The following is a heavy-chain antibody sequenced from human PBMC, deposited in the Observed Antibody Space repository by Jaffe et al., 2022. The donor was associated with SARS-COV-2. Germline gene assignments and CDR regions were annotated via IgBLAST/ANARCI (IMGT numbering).Heavy chain of an antibody. V-gene: IGHV3-30-3*01. Sequence: QVQLVESGGGVVQPGRSLRLSCAASGFTFSSYAMHWVRQAPGKGLEWVAVISYDGSNKYYADSVKGRFTISRDNSKNTLYLQMNSLRAEDTAVYYCARDMGRIGGSYFVDYWGQGTLVTVSS. CDR2: ISYDGSNK. D-gene: IGHD1-26*01. CDR3: ARDMGRIGGSYFVDY. CDR1: GFTFSSYA. J-gene: IGHJ4*02.